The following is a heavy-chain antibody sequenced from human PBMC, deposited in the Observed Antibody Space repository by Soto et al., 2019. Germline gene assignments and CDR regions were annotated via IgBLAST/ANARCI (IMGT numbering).Heavy chain of an antibody. CDR2: ISGSGDST. CDR1: GFTFSSYA. D-gene: IGHD3-9*01. V-gene: IGHV3-23*01. CDR3: AKDRKSYYDILTGYHYYYYGMDV. Sequence: GGSLRLSCAASGFTFSSYAMSWVRQAPGKGLEWVSAISGSGDSTYYADSVKGRFTISRDNSKNTLYLQMNSLRAEDTAVYYCAKDRKSYYDILTGYHYYYYGMDVWGQGTTVTVSS. J-gene: IGHJ6*02.